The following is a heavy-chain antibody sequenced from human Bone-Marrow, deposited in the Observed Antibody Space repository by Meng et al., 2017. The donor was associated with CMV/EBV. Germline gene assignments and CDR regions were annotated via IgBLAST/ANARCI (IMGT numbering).Heavy chain of an antibody. CDR1: GYTFTSYG. Sequence: HGQLVQPGDKVKTPGASLKVSCKASGYTFTSYGISWVRQAPGQGLEWMGWISAYNGNTNYAQKLQGRVTMTTDTSTSTAYMELRSLRSDDTAVYYCATLVGATPFDYWGQGTLVTVSS. D-gene: IGHD1-26*01. CDR3: ATLVGATPFDY. V-gene: IGHV1-18*01. J-gene: IGHJ4*02. CDR2: ISAYNGNT.